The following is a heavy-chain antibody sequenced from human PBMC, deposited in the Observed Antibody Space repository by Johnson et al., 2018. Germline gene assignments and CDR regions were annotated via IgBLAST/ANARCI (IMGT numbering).Heavy chain of an antibody. CDR1: GFTFSNHV. CDR2: ISVSGVST. V-gene: IGHV3-23*04. Sequence: VQLVQSGGGLVQPGGSLRLSCAASGFTFSNHVMRWVRQAPGKGLEWVSAISVSGVSTYYAGSVKGRFTISRDDSMNTLYLQMNSLRAEDTAVYYCARNYGGNWGKVFDIWGQGTMVTVSS. CDR3: ARNYGGNWGKVFDI. J-gene: IGHJ3*02. D-gene: IGHD4-23*01.